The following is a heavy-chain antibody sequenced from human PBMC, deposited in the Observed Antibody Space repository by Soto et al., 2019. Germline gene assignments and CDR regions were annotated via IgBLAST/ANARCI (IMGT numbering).Heavy chain of an antibody. V-gene: IGHV1-18*01. CDR2: ISAYNGKP. CDR1: GYTLTTYA. CDR3: EIGAYFFDY. Sequence: QVQLVQSGAEVKKTGASVKVSCEASGYTLTTYAVHWVRQAPGQGLEWMGCISAYNGKPQYAQKFQGRVTMTTHTCTSTAYMELTSMTSDETAVYYCEIGAYFFDYWGQGTMVTVPS. D-gene: IGHD2-21*01. J-gene: IGHJ4*02.